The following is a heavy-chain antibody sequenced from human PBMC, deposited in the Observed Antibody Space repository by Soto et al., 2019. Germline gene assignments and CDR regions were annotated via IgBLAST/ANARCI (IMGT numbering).Heavy chain of an antibody. CDR1: GLTFRSYA. CDR3: ARDPTGWELRFDY. Sequence: QVQLVESGGGVVQPGRSLRLSCVVSGLTFRSYAMHWVRQAPGKGLEWVAAISYDGSNKYYADSVKGRFTISRDNSKNTLYLEMNSLRAEDTAVYYCARDPTGWELRFDYWGQGTLVTASS. CDR2: ISYDGSNK. V-gene: IGHV3-30-3*01. J-gene: IGHJ4*02. D-gene: IGHD1-26*01.